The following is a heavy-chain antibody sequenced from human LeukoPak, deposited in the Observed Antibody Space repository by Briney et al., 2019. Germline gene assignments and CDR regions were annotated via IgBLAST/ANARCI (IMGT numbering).Heavy chain of an antibody. D-gene: IGHD6-19*01. V-gene: IGHV3-30-3*01. CDR1: GFSFSSFA. J-gene: IGHJ4*02. CDR3: ARVFSGWYFYFDN. CDR2: ISYDGVNK. Sequence: PGGSLRLSCAASGFSFSSFAIQWVRQAPGKGLEWVAMISYDGVNKYYADSVKGRFTISRDNSNNKLYLQVNSLRAEDTAVYYCARVFSGWYFYFDNWGQGTLVTVSS.